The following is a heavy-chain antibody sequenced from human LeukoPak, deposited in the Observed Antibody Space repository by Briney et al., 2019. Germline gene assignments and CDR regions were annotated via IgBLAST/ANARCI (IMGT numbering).Heavy chain of an antibody. CDR1: GFTVSSNY. J-gene: IGHJ4*02. CDR3: ARGMGGYGGYDY. D-gene: IGHD5-12*01. CDR2: IYSGGSS. Sequence: GGSLRLSCAASGFTVSSNYVSWVRQAPGKGLEWVSVIYSGGSSYYADSVKDRFTISRDNSKNTVYLQMNSLRVEDTAGYYCARGMGGYGGYDYWGQGTLVTVSS. V-gene: IGHV3-66*01.